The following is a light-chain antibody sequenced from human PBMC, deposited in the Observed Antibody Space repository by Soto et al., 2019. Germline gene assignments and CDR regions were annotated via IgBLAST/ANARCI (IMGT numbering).Light chain of an antibody. Sequence: QSVLTQPPSASGTPGQRVTISCSGSSSNIGGNTVNWYQQLPGTAPKLLIYSSNQRPSGVPDRFSGSKSGTSASLAISGLQSEDEADYYCAAWDDSLNGWVFGGGTQLTVL. CDR2: SSN. V-gene: IGLV1-44*01. J-gene: IGLJ3*02. CDR1: SSNIGGNT. CDR3: AAWDDSLNGWV.